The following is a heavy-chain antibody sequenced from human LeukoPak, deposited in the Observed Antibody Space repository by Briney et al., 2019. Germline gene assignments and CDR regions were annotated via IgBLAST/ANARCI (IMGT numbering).Heavy chain of an antibody. CDR3: AKGDSSWYVGYFDY. D-gene: IGHD6-13*01. CDR1: GFTFSSYA. J-gene: IGHJ4*02. Sequence: GGSLRLSCAASGFTFSSYAMSWVRQAPGKGLEWVSAISGSGGSTYYADSVKGRFTISRDNSKNTLHLQMNSLRAEDTAVYYCAKGDSSWYVGYFDYWGKGTLVTVSS. CDR2: ISGSGGST. V-gene: IGHV3-23*01.